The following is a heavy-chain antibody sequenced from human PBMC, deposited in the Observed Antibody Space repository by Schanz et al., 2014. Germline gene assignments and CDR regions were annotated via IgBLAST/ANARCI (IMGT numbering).Heavy chain of an antibody. V-gene: IGHV3-21*01. D-gene: IGHD6-13*01. CDR2: MSSSSSYI. J-gene: IGHJ6*02. Sequence: EVQLLESGGGLVRPGGSLRLSCAASGFTFRNYAMSWVRQAPGKGLEWVSAMSSSSSYIYYADSVKGRVTISRDNAKNSLYLQMNSLRDEDTAVYYCAREEGGGIAAAGAKHYYYGMDVWGQGTTVTVSS. CDR3: AREEGGGIAAAGAKHYYYGMDV. CDR1: GFTFRNYA.